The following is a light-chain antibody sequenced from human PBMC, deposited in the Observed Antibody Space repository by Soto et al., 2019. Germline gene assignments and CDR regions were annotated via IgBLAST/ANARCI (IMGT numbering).Light chain of an antibody. CDR1: SSDVGGYNY. V-gene: IGLV2-14*01. CDR3: SSYTRNSTYV. CDR2: EVS. Sequence: QSVLTQPASVSGFPGHSITISCTGTSSDVGGYNYVSWYQQHPGKAPKLMIYEVSNRPSGVSNRFSGSKSGNTASLTISGLQAEAEADYYCSSYTRNSTYVFGTGTKVTVL. J-gene: IGLJ1*01.